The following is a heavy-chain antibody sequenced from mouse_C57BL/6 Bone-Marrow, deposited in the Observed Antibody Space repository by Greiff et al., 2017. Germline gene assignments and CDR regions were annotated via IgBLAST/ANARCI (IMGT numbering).Heavy chain of an antibody. CDR2: IYPGDGDT. Sequence: QVHVKQSGAELVKPGASVKISCKASGYAFSSYWMNWVKQRPGKGLEWIGQIYPGDGDTNYNGKFKGKATLTADKSSSTAYMQLSSLTSEDSAVYFCASIYYGNHTFAYWGQGTLVTVSA. CDR3: ASIYYGNHTFAY. V-gene: IGHV1-80*01. J-gene: IGHJ3*01. D-gene: IGHD2-1*01. CDR1: GYAFSSYW.